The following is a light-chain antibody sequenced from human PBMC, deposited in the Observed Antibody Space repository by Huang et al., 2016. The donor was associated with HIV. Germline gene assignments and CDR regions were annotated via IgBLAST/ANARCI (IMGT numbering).Light chain of an antibody. CDR1: ENITNNF. CDR2: GAS. Sequence: EIVLTQSPGTLSLSPGETAALSCRASENITNNFLAWYQQIPGRNPRLLIYGASNRAIGIPDRFSGSGSGTDFTLIITRLGPQDSAVYYCQQYISAPLTFGGGTGVEI. CDR3: QQYISAPLT. V-gene: IGKV3-20*01. J-gene: IGKJ4*01.